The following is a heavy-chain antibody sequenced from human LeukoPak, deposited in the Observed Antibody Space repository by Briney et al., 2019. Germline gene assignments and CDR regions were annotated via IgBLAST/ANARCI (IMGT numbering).Heavy chain of an antibody. CDR2: IWYDGSNK. CDR1: GFTFSNYW. J-gene: IGHJ3*02. Sequence: GGSLRLSCAASGFTFSNYWMHWVRQAPVKGLEWVAVIWYDGSNKYYADSVKGRFTISRDNSKNTLYLQMNSLRAEDTAVYYCARGIANWAPFDAFDIWGQGTMVTVSS. CDR3: ARGIANWAPFDAFDI. D-gene: IGHD7-27*01. V-gene: IGHV3-33*08.